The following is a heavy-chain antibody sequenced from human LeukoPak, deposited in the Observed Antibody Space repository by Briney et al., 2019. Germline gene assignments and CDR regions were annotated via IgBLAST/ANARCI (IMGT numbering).Heavy chain of an antibody. CDR2: IRSKANNYAT. CDR1: GFTFSGSA. Sequence: GGSLRLSCAASGFTFSGSAMHWVRQASGKGLEWVGRIRSKANNYATAYAASVKGRFTISRDDSKNTAYLQMNNLKSEDTAVYFCTHYRGAYDYFDAFDIWGQGTMVTVSS. D-gene: IGHD5-12*01. J-gene: IGHJ3*02. CDR3: THYRGAYDYFDAFDI. V-gene: IGHV3-73*01.